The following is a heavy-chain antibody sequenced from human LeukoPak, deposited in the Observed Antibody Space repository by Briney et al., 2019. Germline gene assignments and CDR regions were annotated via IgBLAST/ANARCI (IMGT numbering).Heavy chain of an antibody. V-gene: IGHV1-8*02. CDR1: GYTFTTFY. Sequence: ASVKVSCKASGYTFTTFYMYWVRQATGQGLEWMGWMNPNSGNTGYAQKFQGRVTMTRNTSISTACMELSSLRSEDTAVYYCAREPSYYYYMDVWGKGTTVTVSS. J-gene: IGHJ6*03. CDR3: AREPSYYYYMDV. CDR2: MNPNSGNT.